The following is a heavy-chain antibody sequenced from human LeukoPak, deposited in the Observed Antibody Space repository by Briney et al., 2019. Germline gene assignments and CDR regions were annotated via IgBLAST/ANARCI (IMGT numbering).Heavy chain of an antibody. CDR3: AKGHYYDSSGYRHDAFDI. CDR2: VSGTGVGT. Sequence: PGGSLRLSCAASGSTFSNHAMNWVRQAPGKGLEWVSAVSGTGVGTFYADSVKGRFTVSRDNAKDTVYLLMRSLRAEDTAVYYCAKGHYYDSSGYRHDAFDIWGQGTMVTVSS. CDR1: GSTFSNHA. D-gene: IGHD3-22*01. V-gene: IGHV3-23*01. J-gene: IGHJ3*02.